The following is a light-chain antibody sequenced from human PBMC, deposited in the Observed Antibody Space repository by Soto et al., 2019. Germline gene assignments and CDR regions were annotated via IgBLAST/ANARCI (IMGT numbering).Light chain of an antibody. CDR3: QQSYSTPPT. V-gene: IGKV1-39*01. J-gene: IGKJ4*01. Sequence: DIQMTQSPSSLSASVGDRVTITCRASQSISSYLNWYQQKPGKAPKLLIYAASSLQSGVPSRFSGSVSGTDFTLTISSLQPEDFATYYCQQSYSTPPTFGGGNKVEIK. CDR1: QSISSY. CDR2: AAS.